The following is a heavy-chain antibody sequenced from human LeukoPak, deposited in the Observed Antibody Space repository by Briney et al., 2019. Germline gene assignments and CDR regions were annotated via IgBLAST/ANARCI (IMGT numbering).Heavy chain of an antibody. CDR1: GGSISSYY. V-gene: IGHV4-59*08. CDR3: ARGRPISDY. Sequence: SETLSLTCTVSGGSISSYYWSWVRQPPGKGLEWIGFVYYTGSTNYSPSLKSRVTISLDTSKNQFSLKLSSVTAADTAVYYCARGRPISDYWGQGTLVTVSS. J-gene: IGHJ4*02. CDR2: VYYTGST. D-gene: IGHD2-15*01.